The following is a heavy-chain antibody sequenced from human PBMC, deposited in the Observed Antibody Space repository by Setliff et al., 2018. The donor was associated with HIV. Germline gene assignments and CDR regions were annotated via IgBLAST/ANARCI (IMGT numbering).Heavy chain of an antibody. CDR1: GGTFSSYA. J-gene: IGHJ4*02. Sequence: SVKVSCKASGGTFSSYAISWVRQAPGQGLEWKGGIIPIFGTANYAQKFQGRVTITADESTSTAYMELSSLRSEDTAVYYCANFRGSSGWGFDYWGQGTLVTVSS. CDR2: IIPIFGTA. CDR3: ANFRGSSGWGFDY. V-gene: IGHV1-69*13. D-gene: IGHD6-19*01.